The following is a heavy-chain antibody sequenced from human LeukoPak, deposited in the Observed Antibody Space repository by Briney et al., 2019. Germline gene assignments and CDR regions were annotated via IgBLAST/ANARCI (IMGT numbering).Heavy chain of an antibody. Sequence: SETLSLTCTVSGGSISSSSYYWGWIRQPPGKGLEWIGYIYYSGSTNYNPSLKSRVTVSADMSKNQFSLKLNSVTAADTAVYYCARGLGPIYFDYWGQGTLVTVSS. V-gene: IGHV4-61*05. J-gene: IGHJ4*02. D-gene: IGHD3-16*01. CDR3: ARGLGPIYFDY. CDR2: IYYSGST. CDR1: GGSISSSSYY.